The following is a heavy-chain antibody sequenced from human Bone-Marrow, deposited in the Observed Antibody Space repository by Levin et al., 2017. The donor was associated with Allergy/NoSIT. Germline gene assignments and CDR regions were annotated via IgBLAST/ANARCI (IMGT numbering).Heavy chain of an antibody. V-gene: IGHV4-39*01. D-gene: IGHD3-9*01. CDR2: IYYSGST. CDR3: ARHIGPHDILTGYYIRYFDY. Sequence: SETLSLTCTVSGGSISSSSYYWGWIRQPPGTGLEWIGSIYYSGSTYYNPSLKSRVTISVDTSKNQFSLKLSSVTAADTAVYYCARHIGPHDILTGYYIRYFDYWGQGTLVTVSS. J-gene: IGHJ4*02. CDR1: GGSISSSSYY.